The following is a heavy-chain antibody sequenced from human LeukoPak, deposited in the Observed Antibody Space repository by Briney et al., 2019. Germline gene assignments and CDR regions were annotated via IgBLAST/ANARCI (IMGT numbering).Heavy chain of an antibody. V-gene: IGHV3-7*03. Sequence: GGSLGLSCAASGFPFNAYWMTWVRQAPGKGLEWVANIRQDGDTKYYVDSVKGRFTISRDNAMNSLYLQMNSLRAEDTAIYYCARSLPYGTTWYGRSDFWGQGTLVTVSS. CDR1: GFPFNAYW. J-gene: IGHJ4*02. D-gene: IGHD6-13*01. CDR2: IRQDGDTK. CDR3: ARSLPYGTTWYGRSDF.